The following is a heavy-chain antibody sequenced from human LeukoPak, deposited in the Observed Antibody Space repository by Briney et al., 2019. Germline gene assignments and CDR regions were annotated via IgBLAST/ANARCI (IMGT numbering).Heavy chain of an antibody. Sequence: GASVKVSCKASGYTFTGYYMHWVRQAPGQGLEWMGWINPNSGGTNYAQKFQGRVTMTRDTSISTAYMELSRLRSDDTAVYYCARVRPPRGVIVVVIPSFDYWGQGTLVTVSS. J-gene: IGHJ4*02. CDR3: ARVRPPRGVIVVVIPSFDY. CDR1: GYTFTGYY. D-gene: IGHD3-22*01. CDR2: INPNSGGT. V-gene: IGHV1-2*02.